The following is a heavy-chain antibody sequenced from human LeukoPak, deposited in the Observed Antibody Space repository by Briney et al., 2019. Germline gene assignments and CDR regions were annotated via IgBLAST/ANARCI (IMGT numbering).Heavy chain of an antibody. D-gene: IGHD3-3*01. Sequence: GGSLRLSCAASGFTFGSYWMSWVRQAPGKGLEWVANIKQDGSEKYYVDSVKGRFTISRDNAKNSLYLQMNSLRAEDTAVYYCAREGTTKNDFWSGYTTLGIYYFDYWGQGTLVTVSS. J-gene: IGHJ4*02. V-gene: IGHV3-7*01. CDR1: GFTFGSYW. CDR2: IKQDGSEK. CDR3: AREGTTKNDFWSGYTTLGIYYFDY.